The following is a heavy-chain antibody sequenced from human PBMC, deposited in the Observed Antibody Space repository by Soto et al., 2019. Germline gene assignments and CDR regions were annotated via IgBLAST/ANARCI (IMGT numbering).Heavy chain of an antibody. Sequence: QVQLQESGPGLVKPSGTLSLTCAVSGGSISSSNWWSWVRQPPGKGLEWIGEIYHSGSTNYNPSLKSRVTIXXDXSXXQFSLKLSSVPAADTAVYYCARIRPNDYGDYVFGYWGQGTLVTVSS. V-gene: IGHV4-4*02. CDR1: GGSISSSNW. CDR2: IYHSGST. D-gene: IGHD4-17*01. J-gene: IGHJ4*02. CDR3: ARIRPNDYGDYVFGY.